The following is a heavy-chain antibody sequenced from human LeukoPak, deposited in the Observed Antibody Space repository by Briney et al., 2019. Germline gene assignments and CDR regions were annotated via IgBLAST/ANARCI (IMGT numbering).Heavy chain of an antibody. J-gene: IGHJ6*02. CDR2: ISSNGGST. Sequence: GSLRLSCSASGFTFSSYAMHWVRQAPGKGLEYVSAISSNGGSTYYADSVKGRFTISRDNSKNTLYLQMNSLRAEDTAVYYCAGSSGYFGYYYYGMDVWGQGTTVTVSS. V-gene: IGHV3-64*04. D-gene: IGHD3-22*01. CDR3: AGSSGYFGYYYYGMDV. CDR1: GFTFSSYA.